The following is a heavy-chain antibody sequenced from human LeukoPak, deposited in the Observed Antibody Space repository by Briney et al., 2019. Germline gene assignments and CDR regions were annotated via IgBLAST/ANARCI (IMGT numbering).Heavy chain of an antibody. CDR2: IYYSGST. J-gene: IGHJ4*02. V-gene: IGHV4-31*03. CDR1: GGSISSGGYY. Sequence: SETLSLTCTVSGGSISSGGYYWSWIRQHPGKGLEWIGYIYYSGSTYYNPSLKSRVTISVDTSKNQFSLKLSSVTAADTAVYYCARVGTMVRGVEFYFDYWGQGTLVTVSS. D-gene: IGHD3-10*01. CDR3: ARVGTMVRGVEFYFDY.